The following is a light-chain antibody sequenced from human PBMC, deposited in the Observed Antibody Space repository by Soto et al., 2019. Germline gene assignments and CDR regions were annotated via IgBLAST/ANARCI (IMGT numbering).Light chain of an antibody. Sequence: EIVLTQSSGTLSLSAGEGATLSCRASPRVSSNYFAWYQQKPGQAPRLVIYGISSRATGIPDRFSGSGSGTDFSLTISRLETEDLAVYDCEQYGSSPRTFGQGTKVDI. CDR3: EQYGSSPRT. V-gene: IGKV3-20*01. CDR1: PRVSSNY. CDR2: GIS. J-gene: IGKJ1*01.